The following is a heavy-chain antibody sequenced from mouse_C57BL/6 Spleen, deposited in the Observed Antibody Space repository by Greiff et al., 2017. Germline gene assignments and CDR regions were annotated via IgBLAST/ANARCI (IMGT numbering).Heavy chain of an antibody. CDR2: IDPSDSYT. J-gene: IGHJ3*01. D-gene: IGHD2-1*01. Sequence: VQLQQPGAELVRPGTSVKLSCKASGYTFTSYWMHWVKQRPGQGLEWIGVIDPSDSYTNYNQKFKGKATLTVDTSSSTAYMQLSSLTSEDSAVYYCAHYGNYPAWFAYWGQGTLVTVSA. CDR1: GYTFTSYW. V-gene: IGHV1-59*01. CDR3: AHYGNYPAWFAY.